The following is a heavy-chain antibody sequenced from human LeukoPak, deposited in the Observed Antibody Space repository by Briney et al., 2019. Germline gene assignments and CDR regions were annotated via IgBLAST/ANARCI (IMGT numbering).Heavy chain of an antibody. D-gene: IGHD1-26*01. CDR2: IGASGEST. J-gene: IGHJ4*02. Sequence: SGGSLRLSCAASGFTFSVAAMTWVRQAPGKGLEWVSLIGASGESTYYADSVKGRFTIFRDNSKNTLHLQMNSLRAEDTAVYYCARPLVGDALDYWGQGTLVTVSS. V-gene: IGHV3-23*01. CDR3: ARPLVGDALDY. CDR1: GFTFSVAA.